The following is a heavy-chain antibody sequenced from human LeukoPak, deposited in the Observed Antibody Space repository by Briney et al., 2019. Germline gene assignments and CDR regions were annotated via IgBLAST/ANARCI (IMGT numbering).Heavy chain of an antibody. CDR1: GGTFSSYA. CDR2: IIPIFGTA. V-gene: IGHV1-69*13. Sequence: SVKVSCKASGGTFSSYAISWVRQAPGQGLEWMGGIIPIFGTANYTQKFQGRVTITADESTSTAYMELSSLRSEDTAVYYCARSGASHWFRIYNWFDPWGQGTLVTVSS. D-gene: IGHD1-26*01. CDR3: ARSGASHWFRIYNWFDP. J-gene: IGHJ5*02.